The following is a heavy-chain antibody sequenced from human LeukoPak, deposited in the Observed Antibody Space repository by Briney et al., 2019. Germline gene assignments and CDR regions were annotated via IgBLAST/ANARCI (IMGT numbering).Heavy chain of an antibody. V-gene: IGHV4-59*01. CDR1: GGSISSYY. CDR2: IYYSGST. D-gene: IGHD3-22*01. CDR3: ARTYYYDSSGYPYFDY. J-gene: IGHJ4*02. Sequence: PSETLSLTCTVCGGSISSYYWSWIRQPPGKGLEWIGYIYYSGSTNYNPSLKSRVTISVDTSKNQFSLKLSSVTAADTAVYYCARTYYYDSSGYPYFDYWGQGALVTVSS.